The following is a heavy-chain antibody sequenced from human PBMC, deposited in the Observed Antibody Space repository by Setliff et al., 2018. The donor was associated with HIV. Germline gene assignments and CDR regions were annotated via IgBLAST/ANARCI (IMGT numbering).Heavy chain of an antibody. CDR1: GGSFSSYY. CDR3: ARRRSSGWYHYFDY. V-gene: IGHV4-34*01. J-gene: IGHJ4*02. Sequence: SETLSLTCAVYGGSFSSYYWIWIRQPPGKGLEWIGEINHSGSTAYNPSLKSRVTISVDTSKNQFSLRLTSVTAADTAVYYCARRRSSGWYHYFDYWGQGTLVTVSS. D-gene: IGHD6-19*01. CDR2: INHSGST.